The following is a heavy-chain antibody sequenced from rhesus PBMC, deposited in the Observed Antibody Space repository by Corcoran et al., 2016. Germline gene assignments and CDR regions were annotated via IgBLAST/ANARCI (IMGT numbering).Heavy chain of an antibody. Sequence: QVRLQQWGEGQVRPSDHLSLTCAVYGAPISGHSSLTWLRQCPGRGLEWIGYPVGYTGDTKYKPSLKNRVTISTDTSKNQVSLKLRSVSAAYTALYYCARGRDYWGRGTLVTVSS. J-gene: IGHJ4*01. CDR2: PVGYTGDT. V-gene: IGHV4-73*01. CDR3: ARGRDY. CDR1: GAPISGHS. D-gene: IGHD2-21*01.